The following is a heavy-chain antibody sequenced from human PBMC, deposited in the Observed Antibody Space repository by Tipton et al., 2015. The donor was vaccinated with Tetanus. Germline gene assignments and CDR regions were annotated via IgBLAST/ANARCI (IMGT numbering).Heavy chain of an antibody. V-gene: IGHV4-59*01. CDR3: ARSNFAYSKKGAFDY. Sequence: TLSLTCNVSGDSMTDFYWSWIRQPPGKGLEWIAYIFYSGRTQHNPSLKSRVTISVDTAKNQFSLKLTSVTAADTAVYYCARSNFAYSKKGAFDYWGQGTLVTVSS. D-gene: IGHD2-21*01. CDR1: GDSMTDFY. J-gene: IGHJ4*02. CDR2: IFYSGRT.